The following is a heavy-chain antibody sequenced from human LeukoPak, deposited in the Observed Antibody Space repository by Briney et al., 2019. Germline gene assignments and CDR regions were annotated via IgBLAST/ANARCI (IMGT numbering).Heavy chain of an antibody. Sequence: SETLSLTCAVSGGSISSYYWSWIRQPPGKGLEWIGDIYYSGSTNYNPSLKSRVTISVDTSKNQFSLKLSSVTAADTAVYYCARGLYSSSYYYYYYMDVWGKGTTVTISS. CDR3: ARGLYSSSYYYYYYMDV. J-gene: IGHJ6*03. CDR1: GGSISSYY. CDR2: IYYSGST. D-gene: IGHD6-13*01. V-gene: IGHV4-59*01.